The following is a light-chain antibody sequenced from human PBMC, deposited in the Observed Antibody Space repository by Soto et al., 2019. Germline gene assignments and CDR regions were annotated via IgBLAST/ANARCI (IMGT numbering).Light chain of an antibody. CDR1: QSVSNF. CDR3: EQYTGAPLT. CDR2: AAS. V-gene: IGKV3-20*01. J-gene: IGKJ4*01. Sequence: EIVLTQSPATLSLSPLEGATLSWRASQSVSNFLAWYQQKPGQAPRLLIYAASSRATGIPDRFSGGGSGTDFTLTISRLEPEDFAVYYCEQYTGAPLTFGGGTKVDIK.